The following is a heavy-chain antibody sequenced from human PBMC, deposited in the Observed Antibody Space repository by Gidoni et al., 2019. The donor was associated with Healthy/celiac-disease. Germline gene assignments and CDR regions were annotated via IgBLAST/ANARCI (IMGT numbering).Heavy chain of an antibody. J-gene: IGHJ4*02. CDR3: ASGGRGGYNWLGY. Sequence: QVQLVESGGGVVQPGRSLRLSCAASGFPFSSYGMHWVRQAPGKGLEWLAVISYDGSNKYYADSVKGRFTNSRDNSKNTLYLQMNSLRAEDTAVYYCASGGRGGYNWLGYWGQGTLVTVSS. CDR1: GFPFSSYG. CDR2: ISYDGSNK. D-gene: IGHD5-12*01. V-gene: IGHV3-30*03.